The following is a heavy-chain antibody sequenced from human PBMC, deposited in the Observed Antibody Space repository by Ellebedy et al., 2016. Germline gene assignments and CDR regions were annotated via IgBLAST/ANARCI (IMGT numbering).Heavy chain of an antibody. CDR1: GFTFSSYA. Sequence: GESLKISCAASGFTFSSYAMSWVRQAPGKGLEWVSAISGSGGSTYYADSVKGRFTISRDNSKNTLYLQMNSLRAEDTAVYYCAKVPGGGDFDYWGQGTLVTVSS. J-gene: IGHJ4*02. D-gene: IGHD1-26*01. CDR2: ISGSGGST. CDR3: AKVPGGGDFDY. V-gene: IGHV3-23*01.